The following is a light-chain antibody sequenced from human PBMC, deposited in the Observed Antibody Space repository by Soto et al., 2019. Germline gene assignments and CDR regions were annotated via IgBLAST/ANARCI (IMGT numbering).Light chain of an antibody. CDR3: SSYTSTTPYV. CDR2: DVN. V-gene: IGLV2-14*01. CDR1: TSDVGGYNY. J-gene: IGLJ1*01. Sequence: QSVLTQPASVSGSPGQSITISCTGTTSDVGGYNYVSWYQQHPGKAPKLMIYDVNKRPSGVSNRFSGSKSGNTASLTISGLQAEDEADYYCSSYTSTTPYVFGPGTRPPS.